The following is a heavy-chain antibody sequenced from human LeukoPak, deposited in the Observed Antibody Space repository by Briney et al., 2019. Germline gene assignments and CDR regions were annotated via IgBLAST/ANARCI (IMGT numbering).Heavy chain of an antibody. Sequence: SVNVSCKASGGTFSYYAISWVRQAPGQGLEWMGGMIPIFAAANYAQKFQGRVTITTDESTSTAYMELSSLRSEDTAVYYCARGPQERAPVFGVVNYYYYMDVWGKGTTVTVSS. CDR2: MIPIFAAA. J-gene: IGHJ6*03. CDR3: ARGPQERAPVFGVVNYYYYMDV. D-gene: IGHD3-3*01. CDR1: GGTFSYYA. V-gene: IGHV1-69*05.